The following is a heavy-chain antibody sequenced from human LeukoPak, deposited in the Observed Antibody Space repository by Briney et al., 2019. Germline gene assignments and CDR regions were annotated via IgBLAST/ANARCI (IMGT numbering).Heavy chain of an antibody. CDR2: ISYDGSNK. CDR1: GFTFSSYA. V-gene: IGHV3-30-3*01. J-gene: IGHJ4*02. D-gene: IGHD2-2*02. Sequence: GGSLRLSCAASGFTFSSYAMPWVRQAPGKGLEWVAVISYDGSNKYYADSVKGRFTISRDNSKNTLYPQMNSLRAEDTAVYYCASQIPFEDIVVVPAAITQWGQGTLVTVSS. CDR3: ASQIPFEDIVVVPAAITQ.